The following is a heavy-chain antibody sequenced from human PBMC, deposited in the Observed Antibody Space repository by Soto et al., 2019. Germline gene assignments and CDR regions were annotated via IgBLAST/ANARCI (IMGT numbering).Heavy chain of an antibody. V-gene: IGHV4-31*03. CDR1: GGSISSGGYY. Sequence: QVQLQESGPGLVKPSQTLSLTCTVSGGSISSGGYYWSWIRQHPGKGLEWIGYIYYSGSTYYNPSLKSRVTISVDTSKNQCSLKLSAVTAADTAVYYCARGGDGITMVRGVTETYYLDYWGQGTLVTVSS. CDR3: ARGGDGITMVRGVTETYYLDY. D-gene: IGHD3-10*01. J-gene: IGHJ4*02. CDR2: IYYSGST.